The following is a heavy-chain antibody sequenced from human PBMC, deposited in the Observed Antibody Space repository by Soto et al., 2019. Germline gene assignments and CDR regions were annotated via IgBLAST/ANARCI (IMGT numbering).Heavy chain of an antibody. CDR1: GGSINNYS. Sequence: SETLSLTCTVSGGSINNYSWSWIRQPPGKGLEWIGYIFYSGTTSYNPSLKSRLTISVDTSKNQYSLKLTSVTAADTAVYYCARELNGDYVTYWGQGILVTVSS. J-gene: IGHJ4*02. CDR2: IFYSGTT. CDR3: ARELNGDYVTY. D-gene: IGHD4-17*01. V-gene: IGHV4-59*01.